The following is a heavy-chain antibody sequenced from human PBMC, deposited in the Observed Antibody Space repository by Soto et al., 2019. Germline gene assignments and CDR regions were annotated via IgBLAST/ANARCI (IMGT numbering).Heavy chain of an antibody. CDR3: ARALIAAAGTPEYFQH. CDR2: IWYDGSNK. J-gene: IGHJ1*01. V-gene: IGHV3-33*01. CDR1: GFTFSSYG. D-gene: IGHD6-13*01. Sequence: QVQLVESGGGVVQPGRSLRLSCAASGFTFSSYGMHWVRQAPGKGLEWVAVIWYDGSNKYYADSVKGRFTISRDNSKNTLYLQMNSLRAEDTAVYYCARALIAAAGTPEYFQHWGQGTLVTVSS.